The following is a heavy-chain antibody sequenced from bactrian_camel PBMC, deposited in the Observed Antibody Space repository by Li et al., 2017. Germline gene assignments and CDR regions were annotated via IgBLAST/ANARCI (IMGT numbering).Heavy chain of an antibody. Sequence: HAQLVESGGGSVQVGGSLSLSCVASGDTISWYCMGWFRQAPGKQQREGVAHFVSDGTPRYADAVKGRFTISQDNAKNTLYLQMNSLKPEDTAIYYCAADAPADCAERYWNFVGNRWGEGTQVTVS. CDR2: FVSDGTP. J-gene: IGHJ4*01. CDR1: GDTISWYC. D-gene: IGHD1*01. V-gene: IGHV3S53*01. CDR3: AADAPADCAERYWNFVGNR.